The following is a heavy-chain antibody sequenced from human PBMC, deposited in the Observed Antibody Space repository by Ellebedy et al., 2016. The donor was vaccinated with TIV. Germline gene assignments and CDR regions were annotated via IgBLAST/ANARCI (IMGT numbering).Heavy chain of an antibody. D-gene: IGHD3-22*01. J-gene: IGHJ6*02. V-gene: IGHV1-2*02. CDR1: GYTFTGYY. CDR3: AGLLYYFDNRGYRTDYGMDV. Sequence: AASVKVSCKASGYTFTGYYIHWVRQAPGQGLEWMGWINPNSGGTNFAQKFQGRVTMTRDTSINTTYMEVSRLRTDDTAVYYCAGLLYYFDNRGYRTDYGMDVWGQGTTVTVSS. CDR2: INPNSGGT.